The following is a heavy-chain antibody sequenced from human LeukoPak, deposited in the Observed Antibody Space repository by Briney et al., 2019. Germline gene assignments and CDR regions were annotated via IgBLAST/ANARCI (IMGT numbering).Heavy chain of an antibody. J-gene: IGHJ4*02. CDR2: ISYDGSNK. Sequence: PGGSLRLSCAASGFTFSSYAMHWVRQAPGKGLEWVAVISYDGSNKYYADSVKGRFTISRDNSKNTLYLQMNSLRAEDTAVYYCARDPYYYDSSGFPHYFDYCGQGTLVTVSS. V-gene: IGHV3-30-3*01. CDR3: ARDPYYYDSSGFPHYFDY. D-gene: IGHD3-22*01. CDR1: GFTFSSYA.